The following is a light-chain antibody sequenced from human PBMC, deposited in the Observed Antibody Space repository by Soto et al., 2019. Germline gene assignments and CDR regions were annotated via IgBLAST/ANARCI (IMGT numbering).Light chain of an antibody. J-gene: IGKJ1*01. CDR3: QQYAASPRT. CDR2: DTS. Sequence: EIVLTQSPGTLSLSPGERATLSCRASQSFSSSYLAWYQQKPGQAPRLLLYDTSSRATGIPDRFSGSGSGTDFTLTISRLEPEDFAVYYCQQYAASPRTFGQGTKVDIK. V-gene: IGKV3-20*01. CDR1: QSFSSSY.